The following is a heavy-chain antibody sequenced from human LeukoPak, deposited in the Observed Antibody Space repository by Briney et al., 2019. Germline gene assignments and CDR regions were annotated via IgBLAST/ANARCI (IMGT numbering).Heavy chain of an antibody. Sequence: GGTLRLSCATSGFTFSSYGMSWVRQAPGKGLEWVSSISSSSSYIYYADSVKGRFTISRDNAKNSLYLQMNSLRAEDTAVYYCARDVDYGYCSGGSCYSGSYMDVWGKGTTVTVSS. CDR2: ISSSSSYI. D-gene: IGHD2-15*01. V-gene: IGHV3-21*01. CDR1: GFTFSSYG. CDR3: ARDVDYGYCSGGSCYSGSYMDV. J-gene: IGHJ6*03.